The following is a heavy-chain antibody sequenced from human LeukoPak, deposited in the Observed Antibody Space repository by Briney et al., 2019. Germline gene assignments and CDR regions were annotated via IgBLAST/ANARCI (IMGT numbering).Heavy chain of an antibody. CDR1: GFTVSNAW. J-gene: IGHJ4*02. D-gene: IGHD3-16*02. CDR3: TTEARYVWGTYRQNNF. Sequence: PGGSLRLSCAASGFTVSNAWMTWVRQAPGKGLEWVGRIKSKIDGGSADYAAPVKGRFTISRDDSKNTVYLQMNSLKTEDTAVYYCTTEARYVWGTYRQNNFWGQGTLVTVSS. V-gene: IGHV3-15*01. CDR2: IKSKIDGGSA.